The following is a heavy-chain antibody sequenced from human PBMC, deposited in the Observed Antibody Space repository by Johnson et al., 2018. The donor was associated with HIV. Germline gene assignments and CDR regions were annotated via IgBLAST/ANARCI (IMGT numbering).Heavy chain of an antibody. Sequence: QMQLVESGGGVVQPGGSLRLSCAASGFTLNNYGMHWVRQAPGKGLAWVAFISHDERIEHYANSVKGRFTISRDNSKNTLYLQMGSLRAEDMAVYYCARGGGVVGNAFDIWGQGTMVTVSS. D-gene: IGHD1-26*01. CDR2: ISHDERIE. CDR1: GFTLNNYG. J-gene: IGHJ3*02. CDR3: ARGGGVVGNAFDI. V-gene: IGHV3-30*03.